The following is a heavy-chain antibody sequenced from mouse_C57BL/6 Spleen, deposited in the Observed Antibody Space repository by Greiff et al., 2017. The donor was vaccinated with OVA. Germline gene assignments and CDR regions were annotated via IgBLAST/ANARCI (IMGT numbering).Heavy chain of an antibody. CDR2: INPNNGGT. CDR1: GYTFTDYN. Sequence: VQLQQSGPELVKPGASVKIPCKASGYTFTDYNMDWVKQSHGKSLEWIGDINPNNGGTIYNQKFKGKATLTVDKSSSTAYMELRSLTSEDTAYYYGGRAHYYGSSYRLAYWGQGTLVTVSA. V-gene: IGHV1-18*01. J-gene: IGHJ3*01. D-gene: IGHD1-1*01. CDR3: GRAHYYGSSYRLAY.